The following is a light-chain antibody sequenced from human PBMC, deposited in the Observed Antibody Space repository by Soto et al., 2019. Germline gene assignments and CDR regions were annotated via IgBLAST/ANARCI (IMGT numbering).Light chain of an antibody. J-gene: IGKJ2*01. CDR3: QQYNNLYT. Sequence: EIVMTQSPATLSVSPGERATLSCRASQSVSSTLAWYQQKPGQAPRLLIYGASTRATGIPARFSGSGSGTEFTLTISSPQSEDFAVYYCQQYNNLYTFGQGTKLEIK. CDR2: GAS. CDR1: QSVSST. V-gene: IGKV3D-15*01.